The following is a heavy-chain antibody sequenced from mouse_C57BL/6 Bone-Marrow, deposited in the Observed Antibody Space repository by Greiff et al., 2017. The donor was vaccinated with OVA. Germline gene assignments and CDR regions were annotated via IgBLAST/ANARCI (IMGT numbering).Heavy chain of an antibody. J-gene: IGHJ2*01. D-gene: IGHD1-1*01. CDR1: GYTFTSYR. CDR2: IHPNSGST. Sequence: VQLQQPGAELVKPGASVTLSCKASGYTFTSYRMHWVKQRPGQGLEWIGMIHPNSGSTNYNEKFKSKATLTVDKSSSTAYMQLSSLTSEDSAVYYCTRDYYGPYFDYWGQGTTLTVSS. CDR3: TRDYYGPYFDY. V-gene: IGHV1-64*01.